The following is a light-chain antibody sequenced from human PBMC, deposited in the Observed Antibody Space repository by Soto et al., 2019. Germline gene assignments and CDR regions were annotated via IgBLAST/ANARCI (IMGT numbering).Light chain of an antibody. CDR2: AAS. CDR3: QQYNNWPLT. CDR1: QSIAGW. J-gene: IGKJ4*01. Sequence: DIQMTQSPSTLSASVGDRVTITCRASQSIAGWLAWYQQKPGKAPKLLIYAASSLHSGVPSRFSGSGSGTDFTLTISSLQPEDFAVYYCQQYNNWPLTFGGGTKVDIK. V-gene: IGKV1-5*01.